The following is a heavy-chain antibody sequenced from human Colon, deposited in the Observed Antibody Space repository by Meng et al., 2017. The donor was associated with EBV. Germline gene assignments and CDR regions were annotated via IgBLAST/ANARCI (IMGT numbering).Heavy chain of an antibody. CDR1: VGSINRGDYY. CDR2: IYYTGST. CDR3: ARNYYFDY. V-gene: IGHV4-30-4*01. Sequence: KPSSTPSPTCTGSVGSINRGDYYWSWIRQPPGKGLEWIGYIYYTGSTYYNPSLKSRVTISMDTSKNQFSLRLSSVTAADTAVYYCARNYYFDYWGQGTLVTVSS. J-gene: IGHJ4*02.